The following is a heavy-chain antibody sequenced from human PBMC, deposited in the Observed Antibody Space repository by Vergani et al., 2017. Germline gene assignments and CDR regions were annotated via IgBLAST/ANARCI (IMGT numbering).Heavy chain of an antibody. CDR1: GGSISSGGYY. Sequence: QVQLQESGPGLVKPSQTLSLTFTVSGGSISSGGYYWSWIRQHPGKGLEWIWYIYYSGSTYYNPSLKSRVTISVDTSKNQFSLKLSSVTAADTAVYYCARSGRTTVTLFQHWGQGTLVTVSS. CDR2: IYYSGST. J-gene: IGHJ1*01. V-gene: IGHV4-31*03. D-gene: IGHD4-17*01. CDR3: ARSGRTTVTLFQH.